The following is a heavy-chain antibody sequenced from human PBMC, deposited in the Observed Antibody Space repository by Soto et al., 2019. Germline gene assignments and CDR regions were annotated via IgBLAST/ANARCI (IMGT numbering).Heavy chain of an antibody. D-gene: IGHD6-19*01. CDR3: ARTPGVAVAGTVLSFGY. CDR2: IIPIFGTA. V-gene: IGHV1-69*12. Sequence: QVQLVQSGAEVKKPGSSVKVSCKASGGTFSSYAISWVRQAPGQGLEWMGGIIPIFGTANYAQKFQGRVTMTADVSTSTAYLELSSRRSEDTAVYYCARTPGVAVAGTVLSFGYWGQGTLVTVSS. CDR1: GGTFSSYA. J-gene: IGHJ4*02.